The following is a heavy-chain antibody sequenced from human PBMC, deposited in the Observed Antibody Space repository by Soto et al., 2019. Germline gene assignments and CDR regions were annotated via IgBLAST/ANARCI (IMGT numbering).Heavy chain of an antibody. CDR1: GGTISVGGNY. Sequence: QVQLEESGPGLVKPSETLSLTCTVSGGTISVGGNYWTWIRQHPGKGLEWIGNIYHSGNTHYNPPLKSRLTISLVTSKNQFPLRLNSVTAADTAVYYCAREFGGYKNYSYDAVDVWGQGTAVTVSS. CDR2: IYHSGNT. J-gene: IGHJ6*01. CDR3: AREFGGYKNYSYDAVDV. D-gene: IGHD2-15*01. V-gene: IGHV4-31*03.